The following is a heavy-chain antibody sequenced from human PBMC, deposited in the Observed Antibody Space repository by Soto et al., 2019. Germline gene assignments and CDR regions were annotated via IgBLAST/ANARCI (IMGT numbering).Heavy chain of an antibody. Sequence: GESLKISCKGSGYSFTSYWISWVRQMPGKGLEWMGRIDPSDSYINYSPSFQGHVTISADKSISTAYLQWSSLKASDTAMYYCYGPGSYYHETAIQRYYYGMDVWGQGTTVTVSS. CDR3: YGPGSYYHETAIQRYYYGMDV. CDR2: IDPSDSYI. V-gene: IGHV5-10-1*01. D-gene: IGHD3-10*01. J-gene: IGHJ6*02. CDR1: GYSFTSYW.